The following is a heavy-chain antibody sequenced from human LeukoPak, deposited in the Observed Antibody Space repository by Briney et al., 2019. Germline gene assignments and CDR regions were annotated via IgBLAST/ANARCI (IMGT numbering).Heavy chain of an antibody. CDR2: IHYSGST. CDR3: ARNSIQLGAFDI. J-gene: IGHJ3*02. Sequence: SQTLSLTCSVSGGSISSGGYYWSWIRQQPGKGLEWIGPIHYSGSTNYNPSLKSRVTISIHTSKNQFSLILSSVTAADTAVYYCARNSIQLGAFDIWGQGTMVTVSS. D-gene: IGHD1-1*01. V-gene: IGHV4-31*03. CDR1: GGSISSGGYY.